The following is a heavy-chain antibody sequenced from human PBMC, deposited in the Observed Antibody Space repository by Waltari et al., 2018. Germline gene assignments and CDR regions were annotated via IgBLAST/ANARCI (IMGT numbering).Heavy chain of an antibody. Sequence: EVQVVESGGTLVQPEGSLRLSCAASGFTFSTYWMGWVRQAPGKGLEWVANIKQDGSTKYYVDSVKGRFTISRDNAKNSLYLQMNSLRAEDTAVFYCGRDRGWRQHDYWGQGTLVTVSS. V-gene: IGHV3-7*01. J-gene: IGHJ4*02. CDR2: IKQDGSTK. D-gene: IGHD5-12*01. CDR1: GFTFSTYW. CDR3: GRDRGWRQHDY.